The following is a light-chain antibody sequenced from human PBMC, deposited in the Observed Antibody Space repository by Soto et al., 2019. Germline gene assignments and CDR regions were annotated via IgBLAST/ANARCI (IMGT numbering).Light chain of an antibody. J-gene: IGKJ4*01. CDR3: QQRSNWHT. Sequence: EIVLTQSQATLSLSPGDRATLSCSASQSVSSYLAGSQQKPGQAPRILIYDASNRPTGIPARFSDSGSGTDFTLTNSSLEPEDFAVYYCQQRSNWHTFGGGTKVHIK. CDR2: DAS. CDR1: QSVSSY. V-gene: IGKV3-11*01.